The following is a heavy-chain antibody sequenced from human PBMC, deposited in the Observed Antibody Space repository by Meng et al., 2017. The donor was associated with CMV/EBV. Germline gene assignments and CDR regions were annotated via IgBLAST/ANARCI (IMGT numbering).Heavy chain of an antibody. Sequence: VQLVQSGAELRQPGASVKVSCKASGDTFPDYYMHWVRQAPGQGLEWMGCINPNSGDTNYAQKFQGRVTMTRDTSISTAYMELSRLRSDDTAVYYCTRDAHLTTVIPNWFDPWGQGTLVTVSS. D-gene: IGHD4-17*01. J-gene: IGHJ5*02. CDR3: TRDAHLTTVIPNWFDP. CDR1: GDTFPDYY. CDR2: INPNSGDT. V-gene: IGHV1-2*02.